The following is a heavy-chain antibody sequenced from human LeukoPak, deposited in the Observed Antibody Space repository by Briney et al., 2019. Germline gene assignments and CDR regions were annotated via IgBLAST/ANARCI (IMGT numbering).Heavy chain of an antibody. D-gene: IGHD6-13*01. CDR1: GYTFTSYA. CDR3: AREGVYPVAGFDY. CDR2: SNAGNGNT. J-gene: IGHJ4*02. Sequence: GASVKVSXKASGYTFTSYAMHWVRQAPGQRLEWMGWSNAGNGNTKYSQEFQGRVTITRDTSASTAYMELSSLRSEDMAVYYCAREGVYPVAGFDYWGQGTLVTVSS. V-gene: IGHV1-3*02.